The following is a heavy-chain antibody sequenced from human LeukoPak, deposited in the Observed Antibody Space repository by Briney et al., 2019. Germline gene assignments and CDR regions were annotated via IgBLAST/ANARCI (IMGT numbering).Heavy chain of an antibody. D-gene: IGHD3-10*01. Sequence: SETLSLTCAVYGGSFSGHYWSWIRQSPGKGLEWIGEITHSGSANYNPSLKSRLTISVDTSKNQFSLRLTSVTAADTAVYRCARGRSGAVALDSWGQGTLVTVSS. V-gene: IGHV4-34*01. CDR1: GGSFSGHY. CDR3: ARGRSGAVALDS. J-gene: IGHJ4*02. CDR2: ITHSGSA.